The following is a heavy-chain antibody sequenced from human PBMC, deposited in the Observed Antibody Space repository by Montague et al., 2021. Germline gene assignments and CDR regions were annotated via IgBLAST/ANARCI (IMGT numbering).Heavy chain of an antibody. D-gene: IGHD3-10*01. CDR3: AKQDYFVSGTSYKGFDP. J-gene: IGHJ5*02. Sequence: SETLSLTCTVSSGSIFHAHWSWVRQPPGKGLEWLGSMFYGGATSNNPSPKSRVTMSIDTSTNQFSLKLSFVTAADTAVYYCAKQDYFVSGTSYKGFDPWGRGTLVTVSS. CDR1: SGSIFHAH. CDR2: MFYGGAT. V-gene: IGHV4-59*08.